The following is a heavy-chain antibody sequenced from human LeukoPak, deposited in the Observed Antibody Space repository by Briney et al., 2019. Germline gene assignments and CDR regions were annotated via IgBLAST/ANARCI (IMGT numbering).Heavy chain of an antibody. J-gene: IGHJ4*02. V-gene: IGHV7-4-1*02. CDR3: AFISSGWSILY. D-gene: IGHD6-19*01. Sequence: ASVKVSCKASGYTFTSYGISWVRQAPGQGLEWMGWINTNTGNPTYAQGFTGRFVFSLDTSVSTAYLQISNLKAADTAVYYCAFISSGWSILYWGQGTLVTVSS. CDR1: GYTFTSYG. CDR2: INTNTGNP.